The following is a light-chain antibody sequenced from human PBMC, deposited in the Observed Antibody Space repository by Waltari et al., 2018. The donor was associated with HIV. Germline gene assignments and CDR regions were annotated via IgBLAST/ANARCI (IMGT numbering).Light chain of an antibody. CDR3: MQTLESPKT. J-gene: IGKJ2*01. CDR1: QSLLHSNGYNY. Sequence: DIVMTQSPLYLPVTPGELASISCSSCQSLLHSNGYNYLDWYVQKPGRSPQLLIYLTSGRASGVPDRFSGSGSGTDFTLLITKMEAEDVGIYYCMQTLESPKTFGQGTLLDIK. V-gene: IGKV2-28*01. CDR2: LTS.